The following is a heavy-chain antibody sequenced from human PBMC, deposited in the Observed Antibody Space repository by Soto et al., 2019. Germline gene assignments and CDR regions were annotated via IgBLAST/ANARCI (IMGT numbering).Heavy chain of an antibody. Sequence: SETLSLTCTVSGGSISSYYWSWIRQPAGKGLEWIGRIYTSGSTNYNPSLKSRVTMSVDTSKNQFSLKLSSVSSALTLYLQMNSLRAEDTAVYYCAKDYSSGYYFDYWGQGTLVTVSS. V-gene: IGHV4-4*07. CDR1: GGSISSYY. CDR2: IYTSGST. J-gene: IGHJ4*02. CDR3: NSLRAEDTAVYYCAKDYSSGYYFDY. D-gene: IGHD3-10*01.